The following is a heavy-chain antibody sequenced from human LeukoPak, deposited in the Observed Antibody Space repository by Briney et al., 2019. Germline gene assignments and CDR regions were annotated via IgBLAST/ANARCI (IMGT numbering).Heavy chain of an antibody. Sequence: GGSLRLSCAASGFTFSSYSMNWVRQAPGKGLEWVSYISSSSSTIYYAGSVKGRFTISRDNAKNSLYLQMNSLRAEDTAVYYCARDSGSSWYGDAFDIWGQGTMVTVSS. CDR3: ARDSGSSWYGDAFDI. CDR1: GFTFSSYS. D-gene: IGHD6-13*01. CDR2: ISSSSSTI. V-gene: IGHV3-48*01. J-gene: IGHJ3*02.